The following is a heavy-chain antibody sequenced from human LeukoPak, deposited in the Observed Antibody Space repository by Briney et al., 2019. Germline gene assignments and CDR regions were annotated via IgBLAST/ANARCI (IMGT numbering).Heavy chain of an antibody. Sequence: PSETLSLTCTVSGGSISIYYWSWIRQAAGKGLEWIGRIYASGTAKYNPSLKSRVTMSIDMSRNQFSLRLTSVTAADTAVYYCAREYETQTYYYASGSFYFDSWGQGTLVTVSS. CDR1: GGSISIYY. CDR2: IYASGTA. D-gene: IGHD3-10*01. CDR3: AREYETQTYYYASGSFYFDS. J-gene: IGHJ4*02. V-gene: IGHV4-4*07.